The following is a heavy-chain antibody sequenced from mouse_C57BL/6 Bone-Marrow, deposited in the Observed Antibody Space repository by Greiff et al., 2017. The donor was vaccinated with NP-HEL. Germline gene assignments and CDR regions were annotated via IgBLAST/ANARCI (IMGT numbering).Heavy chain of an antibody. CDR1: GFTFSSYA. V-gene: IGHV5-4*01. CDR3: AKGYDGYPYAMDY. J-gene: IGHJ4*01. CDR2: ISDGGSYT. D-gene: IGHD2-3*01. Sequence: VQLKESGGGLVKPGGSLKLSCAASGFTFSSYAMSWVRQTPEKRLEWVATISDGGSYTYYPDNVKGRFTISRDNAKNNLYLQMSHLKSEDTAMYYCAKGYDGYPYAMDYWGQGTSVTVSS.